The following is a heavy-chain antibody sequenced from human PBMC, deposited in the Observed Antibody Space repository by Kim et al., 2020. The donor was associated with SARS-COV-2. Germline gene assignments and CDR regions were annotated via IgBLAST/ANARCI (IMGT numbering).Heavy chain of an antibody. CDR3: ARSFGWFAFDF. CDR1: NGSLSDYY. V-gene: IGHV4-34*01. CDR2: IHSSGIT. Sequence: SETLSLTCSVYNGSLSDYYWDWVRQPPGGGLEWIGEIHSSGITKYNPSRKSRVTVTLDTSKNQFSLKLNSVTASDTAVYYCARSFGWFAFDFWGQGNLVTVSS. J-gene: IGHJ4*02. D-gene: IGHD3-10*01.